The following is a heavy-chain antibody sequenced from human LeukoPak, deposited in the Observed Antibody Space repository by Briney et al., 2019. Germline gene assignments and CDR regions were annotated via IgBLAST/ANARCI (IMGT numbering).Heavy chain of an antibody. D-gene: IGHD3-3*01. J-gene: IGHJ4*02. CDR2: ISGSGGST. CDR3: AKTLPNYDFWSGYFSLDY. CDR1: GFTFSSYA. Sequence: PGGSLRLSCAASGFTFSSYAMSWVRQAPGKGLEWVSAISGSGGSTHYADSVKGRFTISRDNSKNTLYLQMNSLRAEDTAVYYCAKTLPNYDFWSGYFSLDYWGQGTLVTVSS. V-gene: IGHV3-23*01.